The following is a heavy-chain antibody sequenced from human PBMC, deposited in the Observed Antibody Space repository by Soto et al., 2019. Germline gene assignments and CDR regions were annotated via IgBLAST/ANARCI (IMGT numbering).Heavy chain of an antibody. Sequence: PSETLSLTCAVYGGSFSGYYWSWIRQPPGKGLEWIGEINHSGSTNYNPSLKSRVTISVDTSKNRFSLNLSSVTAADTAVYYCARGRNYYDSSTLYWGQGTLVTVSS. V-gene: IGHV4-34*01. CDR3: ARGRNYYDSSTLY. J-gene: IGHJ4*02. CDR2: INHSGST. D-gene: IGHD3-22*01. CDR1: GGSFSGYY.